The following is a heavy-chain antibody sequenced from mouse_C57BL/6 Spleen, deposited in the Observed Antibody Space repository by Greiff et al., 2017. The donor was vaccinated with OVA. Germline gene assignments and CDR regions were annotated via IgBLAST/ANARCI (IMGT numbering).Heavy chain of an antibody. Sequence: QVQLQQPGAELVKPGASVKLSCKASGYTFTSYWMHWVKQRPGRGLEWIGRIDPNSGGTKYNEKFKSKATLTVDKPASTAYMQLSSLTSEDSAVFYCARWDGSSYWAYAMDYWGQGTSVTVSS. D-gene: IGHD1-1*01. CDR1: GYTFTSYW. CDR2: IDPNSGGT. CDR3: ARWDGSSYWAYAMDY. V-gene: IGHV1-72*01. J-gene: IGHJ4*01.